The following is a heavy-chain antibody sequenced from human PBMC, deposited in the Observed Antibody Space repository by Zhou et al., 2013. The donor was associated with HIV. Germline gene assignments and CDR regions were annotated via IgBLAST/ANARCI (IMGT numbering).Heavy chain of an antibody. CDR3: ASMPSRIGAAAGRRDWFDP. D-gene: IGHD6-13*01. Sequence: QVQLVQSGAEVKKPGSSVKVSCKASGGTFSSYAISWVRQAPGQGLEWMGGIIPIFGTANYAQKFQGRVTITTDESTSTAYMELSSLRSEDTAVYYCASMPSRIGAAAGRRDWFDPGAREPWSPSPQ. CDR1: GGTFSSYA. V-gene: IGHV1-69*05. J-gene: IGHJ5*02. CDR2: IIPIFGTA.